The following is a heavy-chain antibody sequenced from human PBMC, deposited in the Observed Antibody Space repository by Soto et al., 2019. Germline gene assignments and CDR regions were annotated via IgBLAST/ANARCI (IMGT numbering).Heavy chain of an antibody. Sequence: DSVEGRFTISRDNAKNSLDLQMNSLRAEDTAVYYCAKDGGYSYGPYDYWGQGTLVTVPS. D-gene: IGHD5-18*01. V-gene: IGHV3-48*01. J-gene: IGHJ4*02. CDR3: AKDGGYSYGPYDY.